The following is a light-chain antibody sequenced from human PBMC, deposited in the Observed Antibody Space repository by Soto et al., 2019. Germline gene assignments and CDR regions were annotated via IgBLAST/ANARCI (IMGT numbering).Light chain of an antibody. CDR2: WAS. CDR3: QQYYGSPWT. CDR1: QSVLHDPNKKNY. V-gene: IGKV4-1*01. J-gene: IGKJ1*01. Sequence: DIVMTQSPDSLAVSLGERATINCKSSQSVLHDPNKKNYFAWYQQKPGQPPKLLIYWASTRESGVPDRFSGSGSGTDLTLTISGLQAEDVAIYYCQQYYGSPWTFGQGTQVEIK.